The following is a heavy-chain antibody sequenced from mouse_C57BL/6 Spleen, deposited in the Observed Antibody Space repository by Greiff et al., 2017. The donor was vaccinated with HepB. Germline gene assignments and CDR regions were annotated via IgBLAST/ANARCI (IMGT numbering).Heavy chain of an antibody. D-gene: IGHD2-4*01. J-gene: IGHJ3*01. CDR2: IYPRSGNT. Sequence: QVQLKQSGAELARPGASVKLSCKASGYTFTSYGISWVKQRTGQGLEWIGEIYPRSGNTYYNEKFKGKATLTADKSSSTAYMELRSLTSEDSAVYFCARFDYEGFDYWGQGTLVTVS. CDR1: GYTFTSYG. V-gene: IGHV1-81*01. CDR3: ARFDYEGFDY.